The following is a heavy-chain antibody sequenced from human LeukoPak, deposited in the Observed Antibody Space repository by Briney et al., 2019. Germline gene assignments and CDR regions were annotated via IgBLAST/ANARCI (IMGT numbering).Heavy chain of an antibody. D-gene: IGHD3-22*01. CDR2: ISGSGGST. Sequence: GGSLRLSCAASGFTFNSYAMSWVRQAPGKGLEWVSTISGSGGSTYYADSRKGRFTISRDNSKNTLYLQMNSLRAEDTAVYYCAKDEVVISAFDIWGQGTLVTVSS. J-gene: IGHJ4*02. CDR3: AKDEVVISAFDI. V-gene: IGHV3-23*01. CDR1: GFTFNSYA.